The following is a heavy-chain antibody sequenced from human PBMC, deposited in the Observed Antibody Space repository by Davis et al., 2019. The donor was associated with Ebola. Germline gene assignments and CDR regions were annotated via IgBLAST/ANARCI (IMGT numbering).Heavy chain of an antibody. CDR3: ARGRGGYEFWRYFDS. CDR1: RDSISSGDYY. Sequence: MPSETLSLTCTVSRDSISSGDYYWSWIRQPPGKGLEWIGFSSYSERTYYKPSLRSRVTMSVDTSRNQFSLRLSSVTAACTAVYFCARGRGGYEFWRYFDSWGQGSLVTVSS. D-gene: IGHD3-3*01. J-gene: IGHJ4*02. CDR2: SSYSERT. V-gene: IGHV4-30-4*01.